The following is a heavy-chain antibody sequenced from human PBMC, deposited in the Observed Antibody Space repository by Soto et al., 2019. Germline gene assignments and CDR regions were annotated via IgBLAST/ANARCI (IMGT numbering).Heavy chain of an antibody. D-gene: IGHD4-4*01. CDR3: ARALLMTTVTTHPNWFDP. CDR1: GGTFSSYT. J-gene: IGHJ5*02. CDR2: IIPILGIA. V-gene: IGHV1-69*02. Sequence: SVKVSCKASGGTFSSYTISWVRQAPGQGLEWMGRIIPILGIANYAQKFQGRVTITADTSTSTAYMELRSLRSDDTAVYYCARALLMTTVTTHPNWFDPWGQGTLVTVPQ.